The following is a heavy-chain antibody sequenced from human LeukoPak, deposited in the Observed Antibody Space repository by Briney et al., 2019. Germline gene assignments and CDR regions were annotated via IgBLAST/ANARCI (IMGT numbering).Heavy chain of an antibody. V-gene: IGHV1-8*01. D-gene: IGHD2-15*01. Sequence: ASVKVSCKASGYTFTSYDINWVRQATGQGLEWMGWMNPNSGNTGYAQKFQGRVTMTRNTSISTAYMELSSLRSEDTAVYYCAKEGYCSGGSCSIHNGFDPWGQGTLVTVSS. CDR3: AKEGYCSGGSCSIHNGFDP. CDR2: MNPNSGNT. CDR1: GYTFTSYD. J-gene: IGHJ5*02.